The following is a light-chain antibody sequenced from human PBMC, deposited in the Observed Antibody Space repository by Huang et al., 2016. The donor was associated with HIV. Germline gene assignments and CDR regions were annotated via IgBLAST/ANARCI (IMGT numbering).Light chain of an antibody. CDR2: GSS. Sequence: ENLMTQSPSNLSVSPGESATLSCRASQSVFKNLAWSQQKPGQAPKRLIYGSSTRAAGIPARFSGSGSGTDFTFTISSLQSEDFAVYYCQQYNTSPRTFGQGTKVEV. V-gene: IGKV3-15*01. J-gene: IGKJ1*01. CDR1: QSVFKN. CDR3: QQYNTSPRT.